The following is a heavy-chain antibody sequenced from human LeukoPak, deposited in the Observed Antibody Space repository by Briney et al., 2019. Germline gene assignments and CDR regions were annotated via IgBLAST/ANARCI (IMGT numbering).Heavy chain of an antibody. CDR3: AKDYGDYAYYFHY. V-gene: IGHV3-23*01. CDR2: ISGSGYST. CDR1: GFTFSNYA. Sequence: PGGSLRLSCAASGFTFSNYAMHWVRQAPGKGLEWVSVISGSGYSTYYADSVKGRFTISRDNSKNTLYLQMNSLRAEDTAVYYCAKDYGDYAYYFHYWGQGSLVTLSS. D-gene: IGHD4-17*01. J-gene: IGHJ4*02.